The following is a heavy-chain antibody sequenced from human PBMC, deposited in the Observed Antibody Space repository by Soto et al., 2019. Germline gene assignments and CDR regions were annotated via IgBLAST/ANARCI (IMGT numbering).Heavy chain of an antibody. V-gene: IGHV4-31*03. CDR2: IYYSGST. CDR1: GGSISSGGYY. J-gene: IGHJ6*03. Sequence: SETLSLTCTVSGGSISSGGYYWSWIRQHPGRGLEWIGYIYYSGSTYYNPSLKSRVTISVDTSKNQFSLKLSSVTAADTAVYHCARDPGRYYYMDVWGKGTTVTVSS. CDR3: ARDPGRYYYMDV.